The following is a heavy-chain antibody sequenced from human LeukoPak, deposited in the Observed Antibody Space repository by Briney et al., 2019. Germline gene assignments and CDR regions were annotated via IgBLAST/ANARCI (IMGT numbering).Heavy chain of an antibody. D-gene: IGHD3-10*01. V-gene: IGHV4-34*01. Sequence: PSETLSLTCAVYGGSFSGYYWSWIRRPPGKGLEWIGEINHSGSTNYNPSLKSRVTISVDTSKNQFSLKLSSVTAADTAVYYCARHGLLRFGSPMYYFDYWGQGTLVTVSS. CDR1: GGSFSGYY. CDR2: INHSGST. CDR3: ARHGLLRFGSPMYYFDY. J-gene: IGHJ4*02.